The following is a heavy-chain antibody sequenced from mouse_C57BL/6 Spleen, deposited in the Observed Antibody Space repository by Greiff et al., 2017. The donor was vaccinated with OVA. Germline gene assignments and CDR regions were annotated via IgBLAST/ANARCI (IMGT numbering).Heavy chain of an antibody. CDR1: GFTFSDYG. V-gene: IGHV5-17*01. Sequence: DVHLVESGGGLVKPGGSLKLSCAASGFTFSDYGMHWVRQAPEKGLEWVAYISSGSSTIYYADTVKGRFTISRDTAKNTLFLQMHSQRSEDTAMYYCARADAMDYWGQGTSVTVSS. CDR2: ISSGSSTI. CDR3: ARADAMDY. J-gene: IGHJ4*01.